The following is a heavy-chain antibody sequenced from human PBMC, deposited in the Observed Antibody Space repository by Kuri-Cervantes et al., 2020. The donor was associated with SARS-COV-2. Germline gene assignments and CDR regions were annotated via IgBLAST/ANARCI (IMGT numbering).Heavy chain of an antibody. CDR2: IYSGGST. J-gene: IGHJ4*02. D-gene: IGHD6-6*01. CDR1: GFTVSSNY. CDR3: AKDLAPSLN. V-gene: IGHV3-53*01. Sequence: GESLKISCAASGFTVSSNYMSWVRQAPGKGLEWVSVIYSGGSTYYADSVKGRFTISRDNSKNTLYLQMKSLRAEDTAIYYCAKDLAPSLNWGQGTLVTVSS.